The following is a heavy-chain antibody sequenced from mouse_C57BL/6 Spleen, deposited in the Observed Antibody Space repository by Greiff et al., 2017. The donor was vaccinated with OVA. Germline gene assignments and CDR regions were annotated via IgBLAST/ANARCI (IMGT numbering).Heavy chain of an antibody. Sequence: EVQLQQSGPELVKPGASVKISCKASGYTFTDYYMNWVKQSHGKSLEWIGDINPNNGGTSYNQKFKGKATLTVDKSSSTAYMELRSLTSEDSAVYYCARYAMDYWGKGTSVTVSS. CDR1: GYTFTDYY. J-gene: IGHJ4*01. V-gene: IGHV1-26*01. CDR3: ARYAMDY. CDR2: INPNNGGT.